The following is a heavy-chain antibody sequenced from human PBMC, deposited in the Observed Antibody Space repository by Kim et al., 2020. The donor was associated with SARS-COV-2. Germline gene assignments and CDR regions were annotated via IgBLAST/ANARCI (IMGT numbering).Heavy chain of an antibody. Sequence: GGSLRLSCAASGFTFSSYWMSWVRQAPGKGLEWVANIKQDGSEKYYVDSVKGRFTISRDNAKNSLYLQMNSLRAEDTAVYYCARDHNSGWYSVSDYYYGMDVWGQGTTVTVSS. J-gene: IGHJ6*02. CDR2: IKQDGSEK. V-gene: IGHV3-7*03. CDR3: ARDHNSGWYSVSDYYYGMDV. CDR1: GFTFSSYW. D-gene: IGHD6-19*01.